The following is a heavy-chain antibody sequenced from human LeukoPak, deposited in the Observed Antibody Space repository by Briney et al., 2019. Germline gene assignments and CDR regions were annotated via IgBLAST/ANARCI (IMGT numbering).Heavy chain of an antibody. Sequence: GGSLRLSCAASGFTFSDYYMSWIRQAPGKGLEWVSYISSSGSTIYYADSVKGRFTISRDNAKNSPYLQMNSLRAEDTAVYYCARCDSSGYYFPYYYYGMDVWGQGTTVTVSS. CDR2: ISSSGSTI. J-gene: IGHJ6*02. V-gene: IGHV3-11*01. CDR1: GFTFSDYY. D-gene: IGHD3-22*01. CDR3: ARCDSSGYYFPYYYYGMDV.